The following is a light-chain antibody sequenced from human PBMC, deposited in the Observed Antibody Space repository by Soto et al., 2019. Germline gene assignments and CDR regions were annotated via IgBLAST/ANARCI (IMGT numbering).Light chain of an antibody. CDR1: QSISSW. J-gene: IGKJ1*01. V-gene: IGKV1-5*01. Sequence: DIQMTQSPSTLSASVGDRVTITCRASQSISSWLAWYQQKPGKAPKLLIYDASSLESGVPSRFSGSGSGTEFTITISSLQPDDFATCYCQQYNSYSKTFGQGAKVDIK. CDR2: DAS. CDR3: QQYNSYSKT.